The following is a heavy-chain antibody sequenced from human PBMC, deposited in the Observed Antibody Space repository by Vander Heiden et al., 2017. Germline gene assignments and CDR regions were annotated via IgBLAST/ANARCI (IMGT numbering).Heavy chain of an antibody. CDR1: GFTFSSYA. J-gene: IGHJ4*02. D-gene: IGHD3-3*01. CDR2: ISGSGGST. CDR3: AKGGCFGVVIPDY. V-gene: IGHV3-23*01. Sequence: EVQLLESGGGLVQPGGSLRLSCAASGFTFSSYAMSWVRQAPGKGLEWVSAISGSGGSTYYADSVKGRFTISRDNSKNTLYLQMNSLRAEDTAVYYFAKGGCFGVVIPDYWGQGTLVTVSS.